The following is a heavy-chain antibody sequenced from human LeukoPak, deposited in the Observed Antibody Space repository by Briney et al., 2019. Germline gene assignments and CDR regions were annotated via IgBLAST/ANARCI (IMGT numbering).Heavy chain of an antibody. CDR1: GYTFTSYD. V-gene: IGHV1-8*01. CDR2: MNTNSGNT. CDR3: ARGSRYYYGSGSYLWFDP. Sequence: ASVKVSCKASGYTFTSYDINWVGQATGQGGEGMGWMNTNSGNTCYAQNFQGRVTMTRNTSISTAYMELSSLRSEDTAVYYCARGSRYYYGSGSYLWFDPWGQGTLVTVSS. D-gene: IGHD3-10*01. J-gene: IGHJ5*02.